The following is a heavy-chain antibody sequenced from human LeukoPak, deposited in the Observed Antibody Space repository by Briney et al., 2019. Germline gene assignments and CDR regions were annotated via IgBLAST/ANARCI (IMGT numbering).Heavy chain of an antibody. CDR2: IIPILGIA. V-gene: IGHV1-69*04. Sequence: ASVKVSCKASGGTFSSYAISWVRQAPGQGLEWMGRIIPILGIANYAQKFQGRVTITADKSTSTAYMELSSLRSEDTAVYYCARDSSSGWADAFDIWGQGTMVTVSS. D-gene: IGHD6-19*01. CDR3: ARDSSSGWADAFDI. J-gene: IGHJ3*02. CDR1: GGTFSSYA.